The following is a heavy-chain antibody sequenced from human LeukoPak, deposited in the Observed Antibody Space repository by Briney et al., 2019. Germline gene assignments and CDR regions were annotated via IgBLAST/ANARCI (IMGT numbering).Heavy chain of an antibody. CDR1: RFTLSTYW. CDR2: IKQDGSQE. Sequence: GGSLRLSCAASRFTLSTYWMSWVRQAPGKGLEWVAHIKQDGSQEYYVDSVKGRFTISRDSAKNSMYLQMNSLRAEDTAVYYCARGVPYDSWSGPHYSDYWGQGTLVTVSS. J-gene: IGHJ4*02. CDR3: ARGVPYDSWSGPHYSDY. D-gene: IGHD3-3*01. V-gene: IGHV3-7*01.